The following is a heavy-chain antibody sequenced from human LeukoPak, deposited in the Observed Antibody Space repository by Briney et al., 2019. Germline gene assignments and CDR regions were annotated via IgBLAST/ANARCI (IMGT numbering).Heavy chain of an antibody. D-gene: IGHD3-3*01. CDR1: GGSFSGYY. Sequence: SETLSLTCAVYGGSFSGYYWSWIRQPPGKGLEWIGEINHSGSTNYNPSLKSRVTISVDTSKNQFSLKLSSVTAADTAVYYCARGFLYYDFWSGFGLYYHMDVWGKGTTVTVSS. CDR2: INHSGST. J-gene: IGHJ6*03. CDR3: ARGFLYYDFWSGFGLYYHMDV. V-gene: IGHV4-34*01.